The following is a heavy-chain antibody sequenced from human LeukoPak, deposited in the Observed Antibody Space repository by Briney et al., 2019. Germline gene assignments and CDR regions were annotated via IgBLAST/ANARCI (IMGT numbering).Heavy chain of an antibody. CDR3: ARDRGIAVAVYFDY. V-gene: IGHV3-30*19. D-gene: IGHD6-19*01. J-gene: IGHJ4*02. Sequence: PGGSLRLSCVASGFTLKTYGMHWVRQVPGKGLEWVAVISYDGSNKYYADSVKGRFTISRDNSKNTLYLQMNSLRAEDTAVYYCARDRGIAVAVYFDYWGQGTLVTVSS. CDR1: GFTLKTYG. CDR2: ISYDGSNK.